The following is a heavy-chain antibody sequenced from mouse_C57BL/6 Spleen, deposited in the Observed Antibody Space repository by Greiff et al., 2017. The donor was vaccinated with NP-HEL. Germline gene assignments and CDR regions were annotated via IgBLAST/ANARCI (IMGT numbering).Heavy chain of an antibody. D-gene: IGHD3-1*01. V-gene: IGHV3-6*01. J-gene: IGHJ4*01. Sequence: VQLKESGPGLVKPSQSLSLTCSVTGYSITSGYYWNWIRQFPGNKLEWMGYISYDGSNNYNPSLKNRISITRDTSKNQFFLKLNSVTTEDTATYYCARDGRIGKDYWGQGTSVTVSS. CDR3: ARDGRIGKDY. CDR1: GYSITSGYY. CDR2: ISYDGSN.